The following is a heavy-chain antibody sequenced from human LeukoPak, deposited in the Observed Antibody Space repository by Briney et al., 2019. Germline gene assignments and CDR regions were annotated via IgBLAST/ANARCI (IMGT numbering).Heavy chain of an antibody. V-gene: IGHV4-34*01. D-gene: IGHD1-20*01. CDR1: GGSVRDNY. Sequence: PSETLSLTCAVYGGSVRDNYWSWIRQPPGKGLEWIGEIHHSGSTKYNPSLKSRVTISLDTSKNQFSLKLNSMTAADTAVYYCARGNFRFDYWGQGTLVTVSS. J-gene: IGHJ4*02. CDR3: ARGNFRFDY. CDR2: IHHSGST.